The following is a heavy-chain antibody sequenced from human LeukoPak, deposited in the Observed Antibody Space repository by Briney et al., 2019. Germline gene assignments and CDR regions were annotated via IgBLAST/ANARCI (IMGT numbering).Heavy chain of an antibody. CDR1: GGTFSSYA. V-gene: IGHV1-69*05. J-gene: IGHJ6*03. CDR2: IIPIFGTA. Sequence: SVKVSCKASGGTFSSYAISWVRQAPGQGLEWMGGIIPIFGTANYAQKFQGRVTITTDESTSTAYMELSSLRSEDTAVYYCARGGVGGVGYYYYYMDVWGKGTTVTVSS. D-gene: IGHD3-16*01. CDR3: ARGGVGGVGYYYYYMDV.